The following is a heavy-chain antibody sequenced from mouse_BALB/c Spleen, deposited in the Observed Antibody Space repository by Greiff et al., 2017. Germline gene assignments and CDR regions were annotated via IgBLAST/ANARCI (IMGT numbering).Heavy chain of an antibody. CDR3: ARDGNYFDY. J-gene: IGHJ2*01. Sequence: EVKVVESGGGLVQPGGSLRLSCATSGFTFTDYYMSWVRQPPGKALEWLGFIRNKANGYTTEYSASVKVRFTISRDNYQSILYLQMNTLRAEDSATYYCARDGNYFDYWGQGTTLTVSS. V-gene: IGHV7-3*02. CDR1: GFTFTDYY. CDR2: IRNKANGYTT.